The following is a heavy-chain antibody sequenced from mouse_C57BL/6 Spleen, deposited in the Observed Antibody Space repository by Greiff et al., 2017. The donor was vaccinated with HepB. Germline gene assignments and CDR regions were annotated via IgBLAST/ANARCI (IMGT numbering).Heavy chain of an antibody. Sequence: QVHVKQPGAELVMPGASVKLSCKASGYTFTSYWMHWVKQRPGQGLEWIGEIDPSDSYTNYNQKFKGKSTLTVDKSSSTAYMQLSSLTSEDSAVYYCARFSYGSSLYAMDYWGQGTSVTVSS. D-gene: IGHD1-1*01. CDR1: GYTFTSYW. CDR2: IDPSDSYT. CDR3: ARFSYGSSLYAMDY. V-gene: IGHV1-69*01. J-gene: IGHJ4*01.